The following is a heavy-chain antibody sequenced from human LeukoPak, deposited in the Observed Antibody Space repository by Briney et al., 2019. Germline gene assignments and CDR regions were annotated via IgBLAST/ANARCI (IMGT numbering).Heavy chain of an antibody. CDR3: ARQGEAVALDV. CDR2: IYPGDSDT. V-gene: IGHV5-51*01. Sequence: WMGIIYPGDSDTRYSPSFQGQVSISADKSISTAYLQWSSLKASDTAMYYCARQGEAVALDVWGQGTTVTVSS. J-gene: IGHJ6*02. D-gene: IGHD6-19*01.